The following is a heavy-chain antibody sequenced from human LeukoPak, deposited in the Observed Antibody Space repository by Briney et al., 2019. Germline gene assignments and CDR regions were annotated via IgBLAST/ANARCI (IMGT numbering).Heavy chain of an antibody. CDR3: ARGYTSGWYYFDY. V-gene: IGHV3-66*01. Sequence: PGGSLRLSCAASGFTVSTNHMSWVRQAPGKGLEWVSVVYSGGSTDYVDSVKGRFTISRDNSKSTLYLQMNSLRAEDTAVYYCARGYTSGWYYFDYWGQGTLVTVSS. CDR1: GFTVSTNH. D-gene: IGHD6-19*01. CDR2: VYSGGST. J-gene: IGHJ4*02.